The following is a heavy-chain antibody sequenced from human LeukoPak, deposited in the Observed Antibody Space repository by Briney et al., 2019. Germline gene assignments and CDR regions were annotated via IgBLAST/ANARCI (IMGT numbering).Heavy chain of an antibody. Sequence: SETLSLTCTVSGGSISSSSYYWGWIRQPPGKGLEWIGSIYYSGSTYYNPSLKSRVTISVDTSKNQFSLKLSSVTAADTAVYYSARDRGATVVTPPDYNWFGPWGQGTLVTVSS. J-gene: IGHJ5*02. CDR2: IYYSGST. CDR1: GGSISSSSYY. V-gene: IGHV4-39*07. CDR3: ARDRGATVVTPPDYNWFGP. D-gene: IGHD4-23*01.